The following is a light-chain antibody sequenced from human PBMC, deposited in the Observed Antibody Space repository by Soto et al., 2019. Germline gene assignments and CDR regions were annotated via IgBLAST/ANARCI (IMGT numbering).Light chain of an antibody. J-gene: IGLJ2*01. Sequence: QSALTQHASVSGSPGQSITISCTGTSSDVGAYNFVSWYQQHPGKAPKLIFYEVSNRPPGLSDRFSGSKSGTTASLTISGLQAEDEDDYFCSSYTTNKTLLFGGGTKLTVL. CDR1: SSDVGAYNF. V-gene: IGLV2-14*01. CDR2: EVS. CDR3: SSYTTNKTLL.